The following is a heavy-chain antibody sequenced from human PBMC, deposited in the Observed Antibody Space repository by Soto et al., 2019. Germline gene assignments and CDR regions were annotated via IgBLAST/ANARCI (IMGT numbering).Heavy chain of an antibody. J-gene: IGHJ6*02. CDR1: GFNFAGYS. D-gene: IGHD3-10*01. Sequence: PGGSLRLSCAASGFNFAGYSMSWVRQAPGKGLEWVSAISGSGKSTYYADSVKGRFTISRDNSKNTLYVQLSSLRAEDTAVYFWARETVLGEINYYYYGLGVWGQGTTVTVSS. CDR2: ISGSGKST. CDR3: ARETVLGEINYYYYGLGV. V-gene: IGHV3-23*01.